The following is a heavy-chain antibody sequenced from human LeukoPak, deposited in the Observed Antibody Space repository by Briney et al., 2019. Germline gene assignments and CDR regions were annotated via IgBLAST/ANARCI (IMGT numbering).Heavy chain of an antibody. CDR2: ISSSGSTI. CDR3: ARGMSGSYSGFDY. D-gene: IGHD1-26*01. Sequence: GGSLRLSCAASGFTFSDYYMSWIRQAPGKGLEWVSYISSSGSTIHYADSVKGRFTTSRDNAKNSLYLQTNSLRAEDTAVYYCARGMSGSYSGFDYWGQGTLVTVSS. CDR1: GFTFSDYY. J-gene: IGHJ4*02. V-gene: IGHV3-11*01.